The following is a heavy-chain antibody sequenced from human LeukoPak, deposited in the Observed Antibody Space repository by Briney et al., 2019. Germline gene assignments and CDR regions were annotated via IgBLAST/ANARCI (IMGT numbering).Heavy chain of an antibody. CDR3: ATSHSGYDSYYYYGMDV. J-gene: IGHJ6*02. D-gene: IGHD5-12*01. CDR1: GLTVSCKH. V-gene: IGHV3-53*01. Sequence: PGGSLRLFCAVSGLTVSCKHMSWVRQAPGKGPEWVSITYGGGSTFFADSVKGRFTTSRDNSKNTVYLQMNSLRAEDTAVYYCATSHSGYDSYYYYGMDVWGQGTTVTVSS. CDR2: TYGGGST.